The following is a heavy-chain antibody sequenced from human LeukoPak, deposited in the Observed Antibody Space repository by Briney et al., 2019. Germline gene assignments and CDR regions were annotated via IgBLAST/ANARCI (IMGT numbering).Heavy chain of an antibody. V-gene: IGHV3-9*01. CDR3: AKDPEAGLVAFDI. CDR2: ISWNSGSI. J-gene: IGHJ3*02. D-gene: IGHD6-13*01. CDR1: GFTFDDYA. Sequence: PGRSLRLSCAASGFTFDDYAMHWVRHAPGKGLEWVSGISWNSGSIGYADSVKGRFTISRDNAKNSLYLQMNSLRAEDTALYYCAKDPEAGLVAFDIWGQGTMVTVSS.